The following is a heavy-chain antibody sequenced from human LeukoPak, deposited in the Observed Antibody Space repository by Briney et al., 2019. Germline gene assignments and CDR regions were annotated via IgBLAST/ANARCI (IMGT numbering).Heavy chain of an antibody. V-gene: IGHV3-48*03. CDR2: ISGSGTTI. Sequence: GGSLRLSCAASGFTFSTYQMNWVRQAPGKGLEWVSYISGSGTTIYYADSVKGRFTISRDNAKNSLYLQMDSLRAEDTAVYYCARQFAYWGQGTLVIVSS. J-gene: IGHJ4*02. CDR1: GFTFSTYQ. CDR3: ARQFAY.